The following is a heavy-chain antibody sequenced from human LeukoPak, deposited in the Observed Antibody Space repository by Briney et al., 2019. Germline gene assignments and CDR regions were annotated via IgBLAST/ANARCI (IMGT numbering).Heavy chain of an antibody. V-gene: IGHV3-48*03. CDR2: ISSSGSTM. CDR1: GFTFSSYE. D-gene: IGHD5-12*01. CDR3: SSGYDAYYFDY. J-gene: IGHJ4*02. Sequence: GGSLRLSCAASGFTFSSYEMNWVRQAPGKGLEWVSYISSSGSTMYYADSVKGRFTISRDNAKNSLYLQMNSLRAEDTAVYYCSSGYDAYYFDYWGQGTLVTVSS.